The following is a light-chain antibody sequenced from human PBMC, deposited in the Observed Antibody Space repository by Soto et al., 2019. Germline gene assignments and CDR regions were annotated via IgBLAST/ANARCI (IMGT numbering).Light chain of an antibody. Sequence: PGARATLSCRAWQSVSSYLAWYQQKPGQAPRLLIYDASNRASGIPARFSGSGSGTDFTLTISSLDPEDFAVYYCQQRSNWPPVTFGRGTKVDIK. CDR1: QSVSSY. J-gene: IGKJ4*01. V-gene: IGKV3-11*01. CDR2: DAS. CDR3: QQRSNWPPVT.